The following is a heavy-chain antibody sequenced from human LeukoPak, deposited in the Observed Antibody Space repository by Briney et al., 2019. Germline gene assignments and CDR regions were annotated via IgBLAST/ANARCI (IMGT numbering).Heavy chain of an antibody. D-gene: IGHD1-14*01. J-gene: IGHJ4*02. CDR2: INGDGTYT. Sequence: GGSVTLSRAASGFTFSRHAMGWVRQATGKGLVWVSRINGDGTYTRYADFVKVRFTIARDIARNTVYRQMNSLRAEDTAVYYCAGLRGDHGMVPFDYWGQGTLVSGSS. CDR3: AGLRGDHGMVPFDY. CDR1: GFTFSRHA. V-gene: IGHV3-74*01.